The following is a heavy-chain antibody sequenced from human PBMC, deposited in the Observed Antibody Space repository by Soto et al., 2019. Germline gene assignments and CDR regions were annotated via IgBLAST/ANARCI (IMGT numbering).Heavy chain of an antibody. CDR2: ISYDGSNK. CDR1: GFTFSSYA. D-gene: IGHD2-8*01. J-gene: IGHJ4*02. CDR3: ARESRMLPRGGVDY. Sequence: QVQLVESGGGVVQPGRSLRLSCAASGFTFSSYAMHWVRQAPGKGLEWEAVISYDGSNKYYADSVKGRFTISRDNSKNTLYLQMNSLRAEDTAVYYCARESRMLPRGGVDYWGQVTLVTVSS. V-gene: IGHV3-30-3*01.